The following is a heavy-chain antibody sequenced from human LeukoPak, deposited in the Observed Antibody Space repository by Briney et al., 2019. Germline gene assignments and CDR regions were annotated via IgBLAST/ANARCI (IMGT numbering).Heavy chain of an antibody. V-gene: IGHV1-18*01. Sequence: ASVNVSCKAFGYTFETSSISWVRQAPGQRLEWMGWISPKNGNTHYAQGVQGRVTMTTDKSRSTAYMELRSLRSDDTAVYYCTRVRNSNDWWGAFDIWGQGTMVTVSS. D-gene: IGHD2-8*02. J-gene: IGHJ3*02. CDR2: ISPKNGNT. CDR3: TRVRNSNDWWGAFDI. CDR1: GYTFETSS.